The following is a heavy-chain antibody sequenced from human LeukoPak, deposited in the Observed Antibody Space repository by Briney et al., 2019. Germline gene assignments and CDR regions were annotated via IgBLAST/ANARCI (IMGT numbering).Heavy chain of an antibody. J-gene: IGHJ5*02. CDR2: ISISSSYI. Sequence: PGGSLRLSCAASGFTFSSYSMNWVRQAPGKGLEWVSSISISSSYIYYADSVKGRFTISRDNAKNSLYLQMNSLRAEDTAVYYCARVHCSSTSCSSRGYNWFDPWGQGTLVTVSS. CDR1: GFTFSSYS. V-gene: IGHV3-21*01. CDR3: ARVHCSSTSCSSRGYNWFDP. D-gene: IGHD2-2*01.